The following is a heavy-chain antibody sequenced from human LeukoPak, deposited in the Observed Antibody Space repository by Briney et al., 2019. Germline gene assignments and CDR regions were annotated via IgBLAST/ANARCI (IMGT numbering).Heavy chain of an antibody. Sequence: PSETLSLTCTVSGGSISSYYWSWIRQSPGKGLEWIGYIYYSGSTNYNPSLKSRVTISVDTSKNQFSLKLSSVTAADTAVYYCARDSSGYYFGEGDAFDIWGQGTMVTVSS. CDR1: GGSISSYY. CDR3: ARDSSGYYFGEGDAFDI. V-gene: IGHV4-59*01. CDR2: IYYSGST. D-gene: IGHD3-22*01. J-gene: IGHJ3*02.